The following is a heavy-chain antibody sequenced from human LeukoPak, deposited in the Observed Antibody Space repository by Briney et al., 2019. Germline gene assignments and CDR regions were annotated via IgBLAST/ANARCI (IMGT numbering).Heavy chain of an antibody. Sequence: KPSETLSLTCTVSGGSISSYYWSWIRQPPGKGLEWIGYIYYSGSTNYNPSLKSRVTISVDTSKNQFSLKLSSVTAPDTAVYYCARSGRPLTYYYGSGSYRNWFDPWGQGTLVTVSS. CDR1: GGSISSYY. J-gene: IGHJ5*02. CDR3: ARSGRPLTYYYGSGSYRNWFDP. V-gene: IGHV4-59*01. CDR2: IYYSGST. D-gene: IGHD3-10*01.